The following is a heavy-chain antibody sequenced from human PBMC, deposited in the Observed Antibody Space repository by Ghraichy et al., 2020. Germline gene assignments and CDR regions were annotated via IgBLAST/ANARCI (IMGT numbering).Heavy chain of an antibody. D-gene: IGHD6-19*01. CDR1: GGSFSGYY. J-gene: IGHJ5*02. Sequence: SETLSLTCAVYGGSFSGYYWSWIRQPPGKGLEWIGEINHSGSTNYNPSLKSRVTISVDTSKNQFSLKLSSVTAADTAVYYCARVGPLRYLLNSGWYGRSWFDPWGQGTLVTVSS. CDR3: ARVGPLRYLLNSGWYGRSWFDP. CDR2: INHSGST. V-gene: IGHV4-34*01.